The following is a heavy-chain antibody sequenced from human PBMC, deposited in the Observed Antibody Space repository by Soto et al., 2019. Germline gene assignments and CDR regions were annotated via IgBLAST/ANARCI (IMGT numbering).Heavy chain of an antibody. CDR3: AKGYHNFDY. Sequence: PGGSLRLSCAAAGFTFSSYGMHSVRQATCKGLEWVAVISYDGSNKYYADSVKGRFTISRDNSKNTLYLQMNSLRVEDTAVYYCAKGYHNFDYWGLGTLVTVSS. J-gene: IGHJ4*02. V-gene: IGHV3-30*18. D-gene: IGHD2-2*01. CDR1: GFTFSSYG. CDR2: ISYDGSNK.